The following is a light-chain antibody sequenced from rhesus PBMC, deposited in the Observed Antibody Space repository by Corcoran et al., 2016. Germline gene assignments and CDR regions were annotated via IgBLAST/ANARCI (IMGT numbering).Light chain of an antibody. Sequence: EIVMTQSPATLALSPGERATLSCRASQRVSIYLAWYQQKPGQAPRLLIHGATSRATGIPDRFSGSGSGAQFTLTIRRLEPEDVGAYFCQQSSNWPQYSFGQGTKVEIK. CDR2: GAT. CDR3: QQSSNWPQYS. V-gene: IGKV3-24*04. J-gene: IGKJ2*01. CDR1: QRVSIY.